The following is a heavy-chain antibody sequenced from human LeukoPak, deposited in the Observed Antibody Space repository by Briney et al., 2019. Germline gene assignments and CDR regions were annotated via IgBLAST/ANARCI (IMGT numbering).Heavy chain of an antibody. D-gene: IGHD3-22*01. CDR3: ARVHYYDSSGYPGAFDI. Sequence: IPSETLSLTCTVSGGSIRSSYYYWGWIRQPPGKGLEWIGSIYYSGSTNYNPSLKSRVTISVDTSKNQFSLKLSSVTAADTAVYYCARVHYYDSSGYPGAFDIWGQGTMVTVSS. J-gene: IGHJ3*02. CDR2: IYYSGST. V-gene: IGHV4-39*07. CDR1: GGSIRSSYYY.